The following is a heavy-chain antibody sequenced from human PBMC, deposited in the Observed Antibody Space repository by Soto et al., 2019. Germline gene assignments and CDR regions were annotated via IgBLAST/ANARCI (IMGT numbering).Heavy chain of an antibody. CDR2: ISNSGTA. Sequence: SEPLSLTCTVSGGSMSGYSWRWIRRPPGRGLEWIGHISNSGTANYSPSLKSRLTMSVDTSKNQISLKVTSVTAADTAVYYCASSGAGSGDYWGQGILVTVSS. CDR3: ASSGAGSGDY. V-gene: IGHV4-59*01. J-gene: IGHJ4*02. D-gene: IGHD3-10*01. CDR1: GGSMSGYS.